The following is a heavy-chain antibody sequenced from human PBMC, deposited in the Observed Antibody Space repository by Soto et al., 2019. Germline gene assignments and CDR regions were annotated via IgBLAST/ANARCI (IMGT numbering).Heavy chain of an antibody. D-gene: IGHD3-10*01. Sequence: QVQLQQWGAGLLKPSETLSLTCAVYGGSFSGYYWSWIRQPPGKGLEWIGEINHSGSTNCNPSLKSRVTISVDTSKNQFSLKLSSVTAADTAVYYCARGPPITMVRGAHFDYWGQGTLVTVSS. CDR3: ARGPPITMVRGAHFDY. CDR1: GGSFSGYY. V-gene: IGHV4-34*01. J-gene: IGHJ4*02. CDR2: INHSGST.